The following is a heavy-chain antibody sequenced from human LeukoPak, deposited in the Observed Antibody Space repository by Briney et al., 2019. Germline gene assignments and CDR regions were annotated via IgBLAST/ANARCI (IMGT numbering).Heavy chain of an antibody. J-gene: IGHJ4*02. Sequence: SETLSLTCTVSGDSINSTSYYWGWIRQPPGKGLEWIGSIYYSGSTYYNPSLKSRVTISVDTSKNQISLKLRSLTAADTAVYYCASSSGSYGGLDYWGQGTLVTVSS. CDR3: ASSSGSYGGLDY. CDR1: GDSINSTSYY. CDR2: IYYSGST. V-gene: IGHV4-39*07. D-gene: IGHD1-26*01.